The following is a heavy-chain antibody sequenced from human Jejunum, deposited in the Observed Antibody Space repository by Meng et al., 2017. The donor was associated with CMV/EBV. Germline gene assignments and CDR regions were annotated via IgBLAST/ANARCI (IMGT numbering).Heavy chain of an antibody. CDR3: TRGEMGTNGVSYD. J-gene: IGHJ4*02. CDR2: ISTSSRYI. Sequence: EVQMVESGGXLVRPGGSLRLSCAASGFTFSSYSMSWVRQAPGKGLEWVSSISTSSRYIYYADSVKGRFTSSRDNAKNSLYLQMNSLRDEDTAVYYCTRGEMGTNGVSYDWGRGILVTVSS. CDR1: GFTFSSYS. D-gene: IGHD2-8*01. V-gene: IGHV3-21*01.